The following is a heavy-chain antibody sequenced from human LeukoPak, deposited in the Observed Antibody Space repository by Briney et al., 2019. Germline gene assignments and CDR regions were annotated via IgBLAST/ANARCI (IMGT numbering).Heavy chain of an antibody. CDR1: GGSISSYY. Sequence: SETLSLTCTVSGGSISSYYWTWIRQPPGKGLEWIGYINYSGSTNYNPSLKSRVTTSVNTSKNKFPLKLTSVTSADTAVYYYGRGVNSGYFDYCGQGTLVTVSS. D-gene: IGHD1-26*01. J-gene: IGHJ4*02. V-gene: IGHV4-59*01. CDR2: INYSGST. CDR3: GRGVNSGYFDY.